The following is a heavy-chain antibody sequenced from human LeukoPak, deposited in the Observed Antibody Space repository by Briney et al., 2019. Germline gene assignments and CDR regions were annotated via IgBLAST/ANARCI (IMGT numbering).Heavy chain of an antibody. CDR3: ARVVVVAADSGVDY. Sequence: ASVKVSCKASGYTFTSYGISWVRQAPGQGLEWMGWISAYNGNTNYAQKLQGRDTMTTDTSTSTAYMELRSLRSDDTAVYYCARVVVVAADSGVDYWGQGTLVTVSS. V-gene: IGHV1-18*01. D-gene: IGHD2-15*01. J-gene: IGHJ4*02. CDR1: GYTFTSYG. CDR2: ISAYNGNT.